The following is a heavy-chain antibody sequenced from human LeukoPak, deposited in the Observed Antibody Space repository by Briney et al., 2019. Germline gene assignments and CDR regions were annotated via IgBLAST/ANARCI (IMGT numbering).Heavy chain of an antibody. D-gene: IGHD1-20*01. V-gene: IGHV3-33*06. CDR1: GFTFGSFG. Sequence: RRSLRLSCAASGFTFGSFGMHWVRQAPGKGLEWVAVIWYDGSNEYYADSVKGRFTISRDNSKNTVYLQMNSLRVEDTAVYYCAKLTGTTPPYWGQGTLVTVSS. CDR2: IWYDGSNE. CDR3: AKLTGTTPPY. J-gene: IGHJ1*01.